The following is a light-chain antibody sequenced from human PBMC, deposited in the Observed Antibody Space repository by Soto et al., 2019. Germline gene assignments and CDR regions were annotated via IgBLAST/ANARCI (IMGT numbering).Light chain of an antibody. CDR3: QQDKNWPVT. CDR1: QSVSSN. CDR2: DAS. J-gene: IGKJ3*01. V-gene: IGKV3-15*01. Sequence: EIVMTQSPATLSVSPGERATLSCRASQSVSSNLAWYQQKPGKAPRLLIYDASTRATGTPARFSGSGSGTEVTLTISSLQSEDFAVYYCQQDKNWPVTFGPATKVDIK.